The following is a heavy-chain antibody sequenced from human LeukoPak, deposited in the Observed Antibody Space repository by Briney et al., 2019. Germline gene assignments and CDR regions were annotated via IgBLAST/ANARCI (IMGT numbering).Heavy chain of an antibody. J-gene: IGHJ3*02. CDR1: GGSFSGYY. CDR2: INHSGST. Sequence: PSETLSLTCAVYGGSFSGYYWSWIRQPPGKGLEWIGEINHSGSTNYNPSLKSRVTISVDTSKNQFSLKLSSVTAADTAVYYCAREYCSGGSCYGAFDIWGQGTMVTVSS. V-gene: IGHV4-34*01. D-gene: IGHD2-15*01. CDR3: AREYCSGGSCYGAFDI.